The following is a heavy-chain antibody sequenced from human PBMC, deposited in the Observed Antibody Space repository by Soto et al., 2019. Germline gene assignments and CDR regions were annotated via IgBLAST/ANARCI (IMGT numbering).Heavy chain of an antibody. J-gene: IGHJ4*02. D-gene: IGHD6-13*01. CDR2: ISQAGSNK. CDR3: AKEGQHLAFEY. Sequence: QVQLVESGGGVVQPGTSLRLSCVASGFTFSSYGMHWVRQAPGKGLEWVAAISQAGSNKYHADSVKGRFTISRENFKDTLYLQMNSLRSEDTAEYYCAKEGQHLAFEYWCQGTLVTVSS. CDR1: GFTFSSYG. V-gene: IGHV3-30*18.